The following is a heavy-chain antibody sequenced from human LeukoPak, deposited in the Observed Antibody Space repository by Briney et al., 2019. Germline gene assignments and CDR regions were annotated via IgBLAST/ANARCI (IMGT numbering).Heavy chain of an antibody. CDR2: IYGSGST. V-gene: IGHV4-59*08. D-gene: IGHD6-19*01. CDR3: ARNVGWYSHDS. Sequence: SETLSLTCTVSGDSLSSHYWSWIRQPPGKGLEWIGYIYGSGSTHYDPSFRSRVTISEDTSKNQFSLKLTSVTAADTAVYNCARNVGWYSHDSWGQGTLVTVSS. J-gene: IGHJ4*02. CDR1: GDSLSSHY.